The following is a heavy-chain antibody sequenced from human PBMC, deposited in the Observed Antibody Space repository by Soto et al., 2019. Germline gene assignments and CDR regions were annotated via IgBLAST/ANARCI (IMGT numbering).Heavy chain of an antibody. CDR2: IIPISGTA. J-gene: IGHJ6*02. Sequence: QVQLVQSGAEVKKPGSSVKVSCNASGGTFSRDAISWVRQATGQGLEWMGGIIPISGTANYAQTFQGSVTISADESTSTAYMEPISLRPEDQALYYCARSQGSSTSLEIYYYYYSGMDVWGQGTTVTVSS. CDR3: ARSQGSSTSLEIYYYYYSGMDV. D-gene: IGHD2-2*01. CDR1: GGTFSRDA. V-gene: IGHV1-69*01.